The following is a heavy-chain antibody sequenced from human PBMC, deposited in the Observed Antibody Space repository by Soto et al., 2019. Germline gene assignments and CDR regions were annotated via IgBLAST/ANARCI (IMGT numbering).Heavy chain of an antibody. Sequence: SVTLSLTCTVSGGSLSSGDYYWSWIRQPPGKGLEWIGYIYYSGSTYYNPSLKSRVTISVDTSKNQFSLKLSSVTAADTAVYYCARAVHASLPGAFDSWGQGTMVTVSS. CDR3: ARAVHASLPGAFDS. CDR2: IYYSGST. D-gene: IGHD1-1*01. V-gene: IGHV4-30-4*01. CDR1: GGSLSSGDYY. J-gene: IGHJ3*02.